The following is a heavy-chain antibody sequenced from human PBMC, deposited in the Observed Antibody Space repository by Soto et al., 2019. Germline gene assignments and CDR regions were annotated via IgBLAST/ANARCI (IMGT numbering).Heavy chain of an antibody. CDR1: GYSFTSYW. Sequence: PGESLKISCKGSGYSFTSYWIGWVRQMPGKGLEWMGIIYPGDSDTRYSPSFQGQVTISADKSISTAYLQWSSLKASDTAMYYCALVPSSVYRFDAFDIWGQGTMVTVS. D-gene: IGHD3-16*02. V-gene: IGHV5-51*01. J-gene: IGHJ3*02. CDR3: ALVPSSVYRFDAFDI. CDR2: IYPGDSDT.